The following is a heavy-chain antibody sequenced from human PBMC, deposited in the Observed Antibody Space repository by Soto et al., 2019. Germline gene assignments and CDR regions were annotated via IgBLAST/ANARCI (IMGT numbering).Heavy chain of an antibody. Sequence: SEPLSLTYTVSGGSISSYYWSWIRQPSGKGLEWIGYIYYSGSTYYNPSLKSRVTISVDTSKNQFSLKLSSVTAADTAVYYCARYRYYFDASGNYRTHAFDIWGPGTLVTVSS. D-gene: IGHD3-22*01. CDR1: GGSISSYY. J-gene: IGHJ3*02. V-gene: IGHV4-59*06. CDR3: ARYRYYFDASGNYRTHAFDI. CDR2: IYYSGST.